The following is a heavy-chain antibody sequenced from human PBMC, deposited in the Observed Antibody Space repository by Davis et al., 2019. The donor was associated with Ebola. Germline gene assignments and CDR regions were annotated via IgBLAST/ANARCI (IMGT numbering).Heavy chain of an antibody. CDR2: INPSGGST. J-gene: IGHJ4*02. D-gene: IGHD1-7*01. CDR1: GYTFTSYY. CDR3: ARGHGFRTTPY. Sequence: ASVKVSCKASGYTFTSYYMHWVRQAPGQGLEWMGIINPSGGSTSYAQKFQGRVTMTRNTSISTAYMELSSLRSEDTAVYYCARGHGFRTTPYWGQGTLVTVSS. V-gene: IGHV1-46*01.